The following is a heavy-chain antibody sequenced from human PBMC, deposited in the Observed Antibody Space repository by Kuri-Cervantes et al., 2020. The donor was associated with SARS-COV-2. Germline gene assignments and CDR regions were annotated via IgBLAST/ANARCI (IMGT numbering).Heavy chain of an antibody. CDR2: IIPFFGRP. V-gene: IGHV1-69*13. CDR1: GGTFSSYA. D-gene: IGHD4-23*01. J-gene: IGHJ4*02. CDR3: ARDVGYGGSSELDITYFDS. Sequence: SVKVSCKASGGTFSSYAMNWVRQAPGQGLEWMGGIIPFFGRPNYAQGFEGRVTITADQSTRTVYMEMTSLTLEDTAVYFCARDVGYGGSSELDITYFDSWGQGTLVTVSS.